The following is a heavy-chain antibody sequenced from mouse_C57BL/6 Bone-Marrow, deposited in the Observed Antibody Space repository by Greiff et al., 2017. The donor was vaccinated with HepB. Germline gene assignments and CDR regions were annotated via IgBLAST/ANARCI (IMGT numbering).Heavy chain of an antibody. CDR1: GYTFTSYG. V-gene: IGHV1-81*01. D-gene: IGHD2-4*01. J-gene: IGHJ2*01. CDR3: ARSGLRSDYFDY. Sequence: QVQLQQSGAELARPGASVKLSCKASGYTFTSYGISWVKQRPGQGLEWIGESYPRSGNTYYNEKFKGKATLTADKSSSTAYMELRSLTSEDSAVYVCARSGLRSDYFDYGGQGTTLTVSS. CDR2: SYPRSGNT.